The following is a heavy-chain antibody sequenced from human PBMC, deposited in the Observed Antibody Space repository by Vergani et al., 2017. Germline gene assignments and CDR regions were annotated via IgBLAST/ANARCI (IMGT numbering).Heavy chain of an antibody. Sequence: QVQLQESGPGLVKPSETLSLTCTVPGGPISSYYWSWIRQPPGKGLEWIGYIYYSGSTNYNPSLKSRVTISVDTSKNQFSLKLSSVTAADTAVYYCARDHDYSKGHYYYYMDVWGKGTTVTVSS. J-gene: IGHJ6*03. CDR1: GGPISSYY. D-gene: IGHD4-11*01. CDR3: ARDHDYSKGHYYYYMDV. V-gene: IGHV4-59*01. CDR2: IYYSGST.